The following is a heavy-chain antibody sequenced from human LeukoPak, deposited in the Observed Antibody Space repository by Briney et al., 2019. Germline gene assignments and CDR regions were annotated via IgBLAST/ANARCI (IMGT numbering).Heavy chain of an antibody. J-gene: IGHJ4*02. CDR2: ISYDGSNK. V-gene: IGHV3-30-3*01. Sequence: GGSLRLSCAASGFTFSSYAMHWVRQAPGKGLEWVAVISYDGSNKYYADSVKGRFTISRDNSKNTLYLQMNSLRAEDTAVYYCAKDRELTIFGVVTRSYFDYWGQGTLVTVSS. CDR3: AKDRELTIFGVVTRSYFDY. CDR1: GFTFSSYA. D-gene: IGHD3-3*01.